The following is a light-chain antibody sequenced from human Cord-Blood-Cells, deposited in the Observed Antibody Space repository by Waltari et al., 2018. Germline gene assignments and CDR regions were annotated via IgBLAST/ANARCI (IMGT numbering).Light chain of an antibody. J-gene: IGKJ1*01. CDR3: QQYNNWPPWT. CDR2: GAS. CDR1: QSVSSN. Sequence: EIVMTQSPATLSVSPGERATLSCRASQSVSSNLAWYQQKPGQAPRLLIYGASTRATGSPARFSVSGSGTEFTLTISSRQSEDFAVYYCQQYNNWPPWTFGQGTKVEIK. V-gene: IGKV3-15*01.